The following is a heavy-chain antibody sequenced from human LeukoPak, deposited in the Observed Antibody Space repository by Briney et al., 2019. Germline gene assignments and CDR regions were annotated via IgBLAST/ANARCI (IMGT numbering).Heavy chain of an antibody. V-gene: IGHV4-59*01. CDR1: GGSIISYY. Sequence: PSETLSLTCTVSGGSIISYYWSWIRQPPGKGLEWMGYIYYSGNTNYNPSLKSRVSISIDTSKNQLSLQLSSVTAADTAEYYCARDRDSSGLRDFDLWGRGTLVTVSA. CDR2: IYYSGNT. D-gene: IGHD3-22*01. CDR3: ARDRDSSGLRDFDL. J-gene: IGHJ2*01.